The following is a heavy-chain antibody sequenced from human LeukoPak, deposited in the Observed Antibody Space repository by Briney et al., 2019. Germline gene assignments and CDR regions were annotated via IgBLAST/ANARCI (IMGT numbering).Heavy chain of an antibody. Sequence: ASVKVFCKASGYTFNSNYIHWVRQAPGQGLEWMGMIYPRDGSTSYAQKFQGRVTVTRDTSTSTVHMELSGLRSEDTAVYYCARDQEGFDYWGQGTLVTVSS. CDR2: IYPRDGST. CDR1: GYTFNSNY. CDR3: ARDQEGFDY. V-gene: IGHV1-46*02. J-gene: IGHJ4*02.